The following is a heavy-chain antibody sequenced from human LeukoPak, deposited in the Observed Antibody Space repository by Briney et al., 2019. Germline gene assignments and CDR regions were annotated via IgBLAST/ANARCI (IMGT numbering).Heavy chain of an antibody. D-gene: IGHD6-19*01. Sequence: GGSLRLSCAASGFTFSSYAMSWVRQAPGKGLEWVSAISGSGGSTYYADSVKGRFTISRDNSKSTLYLLLNSLRAEDTAVYYCAKDLGYTSGWYYFDYWGQGTLVTVSS. CDR3: AKDLGYTSGWYYFDY. V-gene: IGHV3-23*01. CDR1: GFTFSSYA. CDR2: ISGSGGST. J-gene: IGHJ4*02.